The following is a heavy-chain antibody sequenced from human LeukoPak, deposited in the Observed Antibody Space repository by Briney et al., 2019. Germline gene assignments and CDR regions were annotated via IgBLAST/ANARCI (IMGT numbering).Heavy chain of an antibody. D-gene: IGHD3-3*01. CDR3: ARSGYYDFWSGRHFDY. Sequence: GGSLRLSCAASEFTFSSYWMSWVRQAPGKGLEWVANIKQDGSEEYYVDSVKGRFTISRDNAKNSLYLQMNSLRAEDTAVYYCARSGYYDFWSGRHFDYWGQGTLVTVSS. CDR1: EFTFSSYW. V-gene: IGHV3-7*01. J-gene: IGHJ4*02. CDR2: IKQDGSEE.